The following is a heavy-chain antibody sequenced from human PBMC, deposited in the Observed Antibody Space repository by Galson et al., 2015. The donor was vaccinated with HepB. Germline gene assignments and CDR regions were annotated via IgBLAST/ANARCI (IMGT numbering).Heavy chain of an antibody. Sequence: SVKVSCKASGGTFSSYAISWVRQAPGQGLEWMGGIIPIFGTANYAQKFQGRVTITADESTSTAYMELSSLRSEDTAVYYCAREAYSSSWFGSSSDYYYGMDVWGQGTTVTVSS. D-gene: IGHD6-13*01. V-gene: IGHV1-69*13. CDR2: IIPIFGTA. J-gene: IGHJ6*02. CDR3: AREAYSSSWFGSSSDYYYGMDV. CDR1: GGTFSSYA.